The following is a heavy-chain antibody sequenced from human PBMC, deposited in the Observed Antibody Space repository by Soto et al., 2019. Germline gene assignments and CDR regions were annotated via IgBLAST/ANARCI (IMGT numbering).Heavy chain of an antibody. D-gene: IGHD3-9*01. CDR1: GFSVTSNY. Sequence: VGSLRLSCAASGFSVTSNYMAWVRQAPGKGLECVSVIYAGGNTYYPDSVKGRFTISSDNSKNTLFLQMNNLRAEDTAVYYCARVTTFYDILTSSYALNYFDYWGQGTRVTVSS. J-gene: IGHJ4*02. CDR2: IYAGGNT. CDR3: ARVTTFYDILTSSYALNYFDY. V-gene: IGHV3-53*01.